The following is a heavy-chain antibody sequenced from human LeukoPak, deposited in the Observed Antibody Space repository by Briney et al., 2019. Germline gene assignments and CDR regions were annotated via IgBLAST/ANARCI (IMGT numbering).Heavy chain of an antibody. D-gene: IGHD3-10*01. Sequence: QPGRSLRLSCAASGFTFSSYAMTWVRQAPGKGLEWVSVIRGSGGSTYYADSVKGRFTISRDNSKNTLYLQMNSLRAEDTAVYYCAVSYGVGYPIFDYWGQGTLVTVSS. CDR2: IRGSGGST. CDR3: AVSYGVGYPIFDY. J-gene: IGHJ4*02. CDR1: GFTFSSYA. V-gene: IGHV3-23*01.